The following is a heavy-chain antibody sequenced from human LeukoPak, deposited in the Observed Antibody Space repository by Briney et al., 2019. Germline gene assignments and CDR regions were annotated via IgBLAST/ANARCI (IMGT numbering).Heavy chain of an antibody. V-gene: IGHV3-30-3*01. CDR3: ARDMAYSYTYYYYYYGMDV. CDR1: GFTFSSYA. CDR2: ISYDGSNK. J-gene: IGHJ6*02. Sequence: GGSLRLSCAASGFTFSSYAMHWVRQAPGKGLEWVAVISYDGSNKYYADSVKGRFTISRDNSKNTLYLQMNSLRAEDTAVYYCARDMAYSYTYYYYYYGMDVWGQGTTVTVSS. D-gene: IGHD5-18*01.